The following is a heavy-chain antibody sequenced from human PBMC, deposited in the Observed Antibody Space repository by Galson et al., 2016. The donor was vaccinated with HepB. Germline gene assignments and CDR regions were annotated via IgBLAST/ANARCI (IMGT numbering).Heavy chain of an antibody. Sequence: QSGAEVKKPGESLKISCQGSGYKFTSYWIAWVRQVPGKGPEWMGIIYPGNSDTRISPSFRGQVTISADKSITTAYLQWSSLKASDTAMYYCARRRLYSSAPDHWGQGTLVTVSS. CDR2: IYPGNSDT. CDR1: GYKFTSYW. CDR3: ARRRLYSSAPDH. J-gene: IGHJ4*02. D-gene: IGHD6-19*01. V-gene: IGHV5-51*01.